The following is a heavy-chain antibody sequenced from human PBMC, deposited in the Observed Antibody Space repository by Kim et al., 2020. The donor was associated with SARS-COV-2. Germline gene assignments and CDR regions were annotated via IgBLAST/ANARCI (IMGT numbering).Heavy chain of an antibody. Sequence: GGSLRLSCAASGFTFSSYAMHWVRQAPGKGLEWVAVISYDGSNKYYADSVKGRFTISRDNSKNTLYLQMNSLRAEDTAVYYCGGSIAATKPALFYWGQGTLVTVSS. D-gene: IGHD6-6*01. J-gene: IGHJ4*02. CDR2: ISYDGSNK. V-gene: IGHV3-30-3*01. CDR3: GGSIAATKPALFY. CDR1: GFTFSSYA.